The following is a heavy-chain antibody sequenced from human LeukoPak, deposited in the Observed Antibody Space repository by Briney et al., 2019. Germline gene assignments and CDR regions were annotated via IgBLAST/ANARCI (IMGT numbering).Heavy chain of an antibody. D-gene: IGHD2-2*01. J-gene: IGHJ3*02. CDR2: INPNSGGT. CDR1: GYTFTGYY. Sequence: ASVKVSCKASGYTFTGYYMHRVRQAPGQGLEWMGWINPNSGGTNYAQKFQGRVTMTRDTSISTAYMELSRLRSDDTAVYYCARPSSRCSSTSCYAFDIWGQGTMVTVSS. CDR3: ARPSSRCSSTSCYAFDI. V-gene: IGHV1-2*02.